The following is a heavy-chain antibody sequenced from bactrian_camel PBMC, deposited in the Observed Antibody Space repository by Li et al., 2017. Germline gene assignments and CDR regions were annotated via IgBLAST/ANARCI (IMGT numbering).Heavy chain of an antibody. CDR1: GFTVQNYA. V-gene: IGHV3S40*01. D-gene: IGHD1*01. J-gene: IGHJ4*01. CDR3: VRDGEYSGLSAHH. CDR2: INPGGDNK. Sequence: VQLVESGGGLVRPGGSLRLSCAVSGFTVQNYAMTWVRQAPGKGLEWVSTINPGGDNKAYADSVKGRFTISRDNAKNTVYLQMNTLKAEDTAMYYCVRDGEYSGLSAHHWGQGTQVTVS.